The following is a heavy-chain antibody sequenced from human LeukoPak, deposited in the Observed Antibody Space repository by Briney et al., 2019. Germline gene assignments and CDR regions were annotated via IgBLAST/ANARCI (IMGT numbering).Heavy chain of an antibody. CDR2: IIPIFGTA. CDR3: ARDPRGPDPWGVVPAYFDY. D-gene: IGHD2-2*01. CDR1: GGTFSSYA. J-gene: IGHJ4*02. Sequence: SVKVSCKASGGTFSSYAIGWVRQAPGQGLEWMGGIIPIFGTANYAQKFQGRVTITADESTSTAYMELSSLRSEDTAVYYCARDPRGPDPWGVVPAYFDYWGQGTLVTVSS. V-gene: IGHV1-69*13.